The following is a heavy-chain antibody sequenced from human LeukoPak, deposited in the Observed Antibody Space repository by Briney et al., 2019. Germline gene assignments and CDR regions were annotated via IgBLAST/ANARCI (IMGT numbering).Heavy chain of an antibody. CDR3: ARSGYSSSWYLPNYYYYYMDV. CDR2: ISSSSSYI. Sequence: GGSLRLSCAASGFTFSSYSMNWVRQAPGKGLEWVSSISSSSSYIYYADSVKGRFTISRDNAKNSLYLQMNSLRAEDTAVYYCARSGYSSSWYLPNYYYYYMDVWGKGTTVTISS. CDR1: GFTFSSYS. J-gene: IGHJ6*03. V-gene: IGHV3-21*01. D-gene: IGHD6-13*01.